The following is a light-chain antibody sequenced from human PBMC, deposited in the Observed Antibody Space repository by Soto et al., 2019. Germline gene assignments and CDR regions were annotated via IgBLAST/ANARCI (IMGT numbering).Light chain of an antibody. CDR3: QQYNNWPLT. CDR2: GTF. V-gene: IGKV3D-15*01. CDR1: QSVGSSY. Sequence: EVVLTQSPGTLSLSPGERATLSCRASQSVGSSYLAWYQQKPGQAPRVLIYGTFNRATGIPARFSGSGSGTEFTLTISSLQSEDFAVYYCQQYNNWPLTFGGGTKVDIK. J-gene: IGKJ4*01.